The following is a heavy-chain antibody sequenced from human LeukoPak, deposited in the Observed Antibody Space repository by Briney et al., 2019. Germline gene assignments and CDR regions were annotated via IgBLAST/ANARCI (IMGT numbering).Heavy chain of an antibody. CDR2: ISYDGSNK. CDR1: GFTFSSYG. J-gene: IGHJ1*01. D-gene: IGHD3-16*02. V-gene: IGHV3-30*18. CDR3: AKQAVITYFQH. Sequence: GGSLRLSCAASGFTFSSYGMHWVRQAPGKGLEWVAVISYDGSNKYYADSVKGRFTISRDSSKNTLYLQMNSLRAEDTAVYYCAKQAVITYFQHWGQGTLVTVSS.